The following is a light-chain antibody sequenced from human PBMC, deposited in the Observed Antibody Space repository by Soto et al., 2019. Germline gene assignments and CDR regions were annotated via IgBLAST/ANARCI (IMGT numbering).Light chain of an antibody. J-gene: IGKJ3*01. CDR2: AAS. Sequence: IQMTQSPSSVSASIGDRVTLTCRASQDVRTWLAWYQQKPGRAPKLLIHAASRLQSGVPSRFSGSGSGTDFTLTMSNLQPDDLGTYYCQQVNEIPRAFGPGTKVDIK. CDR3: QQVNEIPRA. V-gene: IGKV1-12*01. CDR1: QDVRTW.